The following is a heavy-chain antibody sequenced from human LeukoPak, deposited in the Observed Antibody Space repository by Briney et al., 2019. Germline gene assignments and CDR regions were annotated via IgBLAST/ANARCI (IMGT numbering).Heavy chain of an antibody. CDR3: ARLAPYSSSLNGVY. V-gene: IGHV1-18*01. Sequence: GASVKVSCKASGYTFTSYGISWVRQAPGQGLEWMGWISAYNGNTNYAQKLQGRVTMTTDTSTSTAYMELSSLRSEDTAVYYCARLAPYSSSLNGVYWGQGTLVTVSS. CDR1: GYTFTSYG. J-gene: IGHJ4*02. CDR2: ISAYNGNT. D-gene: IGHD6-13*01.